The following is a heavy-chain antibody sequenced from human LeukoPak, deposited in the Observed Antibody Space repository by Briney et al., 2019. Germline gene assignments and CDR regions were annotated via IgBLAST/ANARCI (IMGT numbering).Heavy chain of an antibody. CDR3: WGGGWKKPFDY. V-gene: IGHV1-69*13. J-gene: IGHJ4*02. CDR1: GGTLSSYA. CDR2: IIPTFGTA. Sequence: GASVKVSCKASGGTLSSYAISWVRQAPGQGLEWMGGIIPTFGTANYAQKFQGRVTITADESTSPAYIELSSLRSEDTAVYYCWGGGWKKPFDYWGQGTLVTVSS. D-gene: IGHD2-21*01.